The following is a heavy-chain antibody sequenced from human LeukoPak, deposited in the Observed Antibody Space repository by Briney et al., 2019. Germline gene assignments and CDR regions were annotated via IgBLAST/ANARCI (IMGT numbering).Heavy chain of an antibody. CDR2: ISVSGENT. V-gene: IGHV3-23*01. Sequence: GGSLRLSCAASGFTFSNYAMHWVRQAPGKGLQWVSTISVSGENTYYADSVKGRFTISRDISKSTLYLQMNSLRDEDTAIYYCAKYGSGSYYNGLFWGQGTLVTVSS. CDR1: GFTFSNYA. J-gene: IGHJ4*02. CDR3: AKYGSGSYYNGLF. D-gene: IGHD3-10*01.